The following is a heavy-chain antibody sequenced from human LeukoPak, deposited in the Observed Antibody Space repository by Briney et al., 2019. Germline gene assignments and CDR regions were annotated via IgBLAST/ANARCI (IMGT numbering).Heavy chain of an antibody. CDR2: INPNSGGT. CDR3: ARGGFSGYESAYYYYGMGV. CDR1: GYTFTGYY. V-gene: IGHV1-2*02. Sequence: ASVKVSCKASGYTFTGYYMHWVRQAPGQGLEWMGWINPNSGGTNYAQKFQGRVTMTRDTSISTAYMELSRLRSDDTAAYYCARGGFSGYESAYYYYGMGVWGQGTTVTVSS. J-gene: IGHJ6*02. D-gene: IGHD5-12*01.